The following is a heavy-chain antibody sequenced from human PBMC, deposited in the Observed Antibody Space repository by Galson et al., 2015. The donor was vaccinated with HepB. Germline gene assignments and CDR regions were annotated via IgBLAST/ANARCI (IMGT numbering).Heavy chain of an antibody. CDR1: GGTFSSYS. CDR2: IIPIFGTA. J-gene: IGHJ1*01. D-gene: IGHD3-10*01. CDR3: AYFTSGSAEDLHY. V-gene: IGHV1-69*13. Sequence: SVKVSCKASGGTFSSYSIIWVRQAPGQGLEWMGGIIPIFGTANYAQKFQGRVTIAADESTSTAYMVLRSLRYEDMAVYYCAYFTSGSAEDLHYWGQGTLVTVSS.